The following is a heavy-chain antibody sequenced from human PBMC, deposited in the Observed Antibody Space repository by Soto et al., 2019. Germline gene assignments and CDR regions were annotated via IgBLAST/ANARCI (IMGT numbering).Heavy chain of an antibody. Sequence: QVQLVQSGAEVKKPGASVKVSCKASGYTFTSYGISWVRQAPGQGLEWMGWISAYNGNTNYAQKLQGRVTMTTDTSTSIAYLELRSLRSDDTVVYYCARPGRRPPYYYYGMDVWGQGTTVTVSS. CDR3: ARPGRRPPYYYYGMDV. J-gene: IGHJ6*02. CDR1: GYTFTSYG. V-gene: IGHV1-18*04. CDR2: ISAYNGNT.